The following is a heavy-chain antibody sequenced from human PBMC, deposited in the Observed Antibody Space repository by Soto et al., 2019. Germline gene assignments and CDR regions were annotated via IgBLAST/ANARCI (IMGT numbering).Heavy chain of an antibody. CDR2: ISHDADNK. CDR3: AKAQHGYSSGWYFDY. V-gene: IGHV3-30*18. J-gene: IGHJ4*02. CDR1: GFAFGRYG. D-gene: IGHD6-19*01. Sequence: QVQLVEAGGGVVQPGRSLRLSCAASGFAFGRYGLHWVRQATGKGLEGVAVISHDADNKVYADSVRRRFTISRDNYKNTLLLEMNSLSAEDTAVYYCAKAQHGYSSGWYFDYWGQGTLVTVSS.